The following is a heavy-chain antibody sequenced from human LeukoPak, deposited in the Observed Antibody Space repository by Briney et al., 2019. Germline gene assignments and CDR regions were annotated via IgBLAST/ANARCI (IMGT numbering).Heavy chain of an antibody. D-gene: IGHD2-2*01. J-gene: IGHJ4*02. CDR3: ARIRTTSCRGDY. CDR1: GFSLSSSGMC. CDR2: IDWDDDK. Sequence: SGPALVKPTQTLTLTCIFCGFSLSSSGMCVSWIRQPPGKALEWLARIDWDDDKYLTTPLKTRLTISKDTSKNQVVLTMTNMDPADTATYYCARIRTTSCRGDYWGQGTLVTVSS. V-gene: IGHV2-70*11.